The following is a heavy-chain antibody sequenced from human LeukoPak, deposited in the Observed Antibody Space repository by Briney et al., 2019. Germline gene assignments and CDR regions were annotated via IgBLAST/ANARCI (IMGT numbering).Heavy chain of an antibody. Sequence: GGSLRLSCAASGFTFSTHWMHWVRQAPGKGLVWVSRINSDGSNTSYADSVKGRFTISRDNAKNTLYLQMNSLRAEDTAVYYCARDIAEDDAFDIWGQGTMVTVCS. V-gene: IGHV3-74*01. J-gene: IGHJ3*02. D-gene: IGHD6-13*01. CDR2: INSDGSNT. CDR3: ARDIAEDDAFDI. CDR1: GFTFSTHW.